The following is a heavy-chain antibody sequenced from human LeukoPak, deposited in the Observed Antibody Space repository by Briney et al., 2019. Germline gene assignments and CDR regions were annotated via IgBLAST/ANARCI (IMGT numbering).Heavy chain of an antibody. CDR3: ARARIADY. CDR1: GFTFSSYG. J-gene: IGHJ4*02. Sequence: GRSLRLSCAASGFTFSSYGMHWVRQAPGKGLEWVAAIWYDGSNKYYADSVKGRFTISRDNSKNTLYLQMNSLRAEDTAVYYCARARIADYWGQGTLVTVSS. V-gene: IGHV3-33*01. D-gene: IGHD2/OR15-2a*01. CDR2: IWYDGSNK.